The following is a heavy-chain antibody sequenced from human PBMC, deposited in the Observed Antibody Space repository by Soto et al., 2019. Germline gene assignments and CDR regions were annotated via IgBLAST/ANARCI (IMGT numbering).Heavy chain of an antibody. D-gene: IGHD2-2*01. CDR3: AKGVLGYCTSTSCHAYWFDP. J-gene: IGHJ5*02. CDR1: GFTFSSYA. CDR2: ISGSGDST. V-gene: IGHV3-23*01. Sequence: EVQLLESGGGLVQPGGSLRLSCAASGFTFSSYAMSWVRQAPGKGLEWVSAISGSGDSTYYADSVKGRFTISRDKSKNTLYLQMNSLRAEDTAVYYCAKGVLGYCTSTSCHAYWFDPWGQGTLVTVSS.